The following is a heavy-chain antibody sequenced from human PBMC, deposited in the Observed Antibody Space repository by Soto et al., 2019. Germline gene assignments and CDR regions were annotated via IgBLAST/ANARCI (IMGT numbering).Heavy chain of an antibody. CDR3: AHREGADDSNYGAWFDY. J-gene: IGHJ4*02. V-gene: IGHV2-5*01. Sequence: QITLKESGPTLVKPTQTLTLTCTFSGFSLTTNKVGVGWIRQPPGRALEWLAVIYWNDDKRFSPSLKTRLTMTKDTSKYQVVLTNTNMDPMDTATYYCAHREGADDSNYGAWFDYWGQGTLVTVSS. CDR1: GFSLTTNKVG. CDR2: IYWNDDK. D-gene: IGHD4-4*01.